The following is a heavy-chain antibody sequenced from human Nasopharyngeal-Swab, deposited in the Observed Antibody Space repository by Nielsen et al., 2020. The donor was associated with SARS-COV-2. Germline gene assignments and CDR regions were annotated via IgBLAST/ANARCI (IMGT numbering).Heavy chain of an antibody. Sequence: GESLKISCEASGFTFSSYAMSWVRQAPGKGLEWVSVIYSGGSSTYYADSVKGRFTISRDNSKNTLYLQMNSLRAEDTAVYYCAKDQGSYYDYWGQGTLVTVSS. CDR3: AKDQGSYYDY. CDR1: GFTFSSYA. CDR2: IYSGGSST. V-gene: IGHV3-23*03. J-gene: IGHJ4*02. D-gene: IGHD1-26*01.